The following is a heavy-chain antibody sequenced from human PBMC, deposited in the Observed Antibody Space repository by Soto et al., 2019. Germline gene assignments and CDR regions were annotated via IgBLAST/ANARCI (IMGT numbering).Heavy chain of an antibody. J-gene: IGHJ3*02. Sequence: SLRLSWAASVFTLSRYWMNWVRQAPGKGLEWVANIKQDGTEKNYVDSVKGRFTISRDNAKNSLYLQMDSLRAEDTAVYFCARGDTPMITGMDSFDIWGQGTLVTVSS. V-gene: IGHV3-7*01. CDR3: ARGDTPMITGMDSFDI. CDR1: VFTLSRYW. D-gene: IGHD5-18*01. CDR2: IKQDGTEK.